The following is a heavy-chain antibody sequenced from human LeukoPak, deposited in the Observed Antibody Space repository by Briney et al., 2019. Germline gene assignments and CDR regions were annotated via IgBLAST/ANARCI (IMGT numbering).Heavy chain of an antibody. Sequence: GRSLRLSCAASGLIFSTYSMTWVRQGPGKGLEWVSSIYPSGDSTFYADSVKGRFTISRDNSKNTLYLQMSSLRTEDTAIYYCAKDVVPDSGWDLDYWGQGTLVTVSS. CDR1: GLIFSTYS. J-gene: IGHJ4*02. CDR3: AKDVVPDSGWDLDY. D-gene: IGHD6-19*01. CDR2: IYPSGDST. V-gene: IGHV3-23*01.